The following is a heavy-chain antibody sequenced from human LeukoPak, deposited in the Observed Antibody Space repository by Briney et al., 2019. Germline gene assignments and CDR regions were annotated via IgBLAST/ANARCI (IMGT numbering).Heavy chain of an antibody. CDR1: GGSISSSSYY. J-gene: IGHJ4*02. CDR3: ARARMVRGVTLFDY. V-gene: IGHV4-39*01. Sequence: SETLSLTCTVSGGSISSSSYYWGWIRQPPGKGLEWIGSIYYSGSTYYNPSLKSRVTISVGTSKNQFSLKLSSVTAADTAVYYCARARMVRGVTLFDYWGQGTLVTVSS. CDR2: IYYSGST. D-gene: IGHD3-10*01.